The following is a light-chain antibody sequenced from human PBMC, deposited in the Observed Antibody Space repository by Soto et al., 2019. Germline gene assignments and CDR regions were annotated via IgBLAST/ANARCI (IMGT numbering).Light chain of an antibody. J-gene: IGLJ2*01. CDR1: SGHSSYA. CDR2: LNNDGSH. Sequence: QSVLTQSPSASASLGASVKLTCTLSSGHSSYAIAWHQKQPGKGPRYLMDLNNDGSHTKGDGIPDRFSGSSSGADRFLIISSLQSEDEADYYCQTWGTGFQFFGGGTQLIVL. V-gene: IGLV4-69*01. CDR3: QTWGTGFQF.